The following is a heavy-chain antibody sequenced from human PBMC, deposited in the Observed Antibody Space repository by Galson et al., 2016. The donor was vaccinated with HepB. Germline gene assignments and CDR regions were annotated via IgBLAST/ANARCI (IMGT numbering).Heavy chain of an antibody. CDR1: GFTFSSCW. CDR3: AREGLSDYGDYKYYYYALDV. CDR2: IKQDGSEK. V-gene: IGHV3-7*01. Sequence: LRLSCAASGFTFSSCWMTWVRQAPGKGLEWVANIKQDGSEKYYVDSVKGRFTISRDNAKNSLYLQMNSLRAEDTAVFYCAREGLSDYGDYKYYYYALDVWGQGTTVTVSS. D-gene: IGHD4-17*01. J-gene: IGHJ6*02.